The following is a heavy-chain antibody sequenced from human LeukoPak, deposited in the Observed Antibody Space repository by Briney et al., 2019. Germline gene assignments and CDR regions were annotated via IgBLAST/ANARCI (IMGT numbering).Heavy chain of an antibody. CDR2: IYPGDSDT. J-gene: IGHJ4*02. CDR1: GYRFTNYW. CDR3: AGGLYSGYDQSDY. D-gene: IGHD5-12*01. V-gene: IGHV5-51*01. Sequence: GESLKISCKGSGYRFTNYWIGWVRQMPGKGLEWMGIIYPGDSDTRYSPSFQGQVTISADKSISTAYLQWSSLKASDTAMYYCAGGLYSGYDQSDYWGQGTLVTVSS.